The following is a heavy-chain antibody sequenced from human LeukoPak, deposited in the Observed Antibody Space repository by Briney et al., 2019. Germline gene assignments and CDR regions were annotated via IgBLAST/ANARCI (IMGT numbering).Heavy chain of an antibody. CDR3: ARGHAYQWELWSYYYYMDV. J-gene: IGHJ6*03. V-gene: IGHV3-21*01. CDR1: GFTFSNFA. Sequence: GGSLRLSCAASGFTFSNFAMNWVRQAPGRGLEWVSSIPGSGESTFYADSVKGRFTISRDNAKNSLYLQMNSLRAEDTAVYYCARGHAYQWELWSYYYYMDVWGKGTTVTVSS. CDR2: IPGSGEST. D-gene: IGHD1-26*01.